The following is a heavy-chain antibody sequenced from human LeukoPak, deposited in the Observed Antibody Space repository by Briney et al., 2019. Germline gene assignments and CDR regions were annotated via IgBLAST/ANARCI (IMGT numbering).Heavy chain of an antibody. CDR1: GFTFSTYW. V-gene: IGHV3-7*01. CDR2: IKEDESAK. D-gene: IGHD1-26*01. J-gene: IGHJ4*02. Sequence: GGSLRLSCAASGFTFSTYWMAWVRQAPGKGLEWVANIKEDESAKHQADSVKGRFTISRDNAQNSVYLQMSSPRGEDTAVYYCARDVGGSLDYWGQGSLVTVSS. CDR3: ARDVGGSLDY.